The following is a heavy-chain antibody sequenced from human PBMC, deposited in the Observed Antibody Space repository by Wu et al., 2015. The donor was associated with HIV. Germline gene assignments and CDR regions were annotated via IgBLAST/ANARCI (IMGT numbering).Heavy chain of an antibody. D-gene: IGHD5-18*01. V-gene: IGHV1-69*11. CDR1: GGTFSNYA. CDR2: IIPILGKA. Sequence: QVQLVQSGAEVKKPGSSVKVSCKASGGTFSNYAISWVRQAPGQGLEWMGGIIPILGKATYAQIFQDRVTITADESTSTAYMQLTGLRSEDTAVYYCATRYKRGYSYGYHYYYYMDVWGKGTTVTVSS. J-gene: IGHJ6*03. CDR3: ATRYKRGYSYGYHYYYYMDV.